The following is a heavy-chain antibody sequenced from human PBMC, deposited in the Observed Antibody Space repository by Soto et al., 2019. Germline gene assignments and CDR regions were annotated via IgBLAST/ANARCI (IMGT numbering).Heavy chain of an antibody. J-gene: IGHJ4*02. V-gene: IGHV1-69*01. Sequence: QVQLVQSGAEVKKPGSSVKVSCKASGGTFSSYAISCVRQAPGQGLEWMGGIIPIFGTANDEQKFQGRVTITADESTSSGYRELSSLSSEDTAVYYCARAAPRRDGYNNVYGYCGQGTLVTVSS. CDR1: GGTFSSYA. D-gene: IGHD5-12*01. CDR3: ARAAPRRDGYNNVYGY. CDR2: IIPIFGTA.